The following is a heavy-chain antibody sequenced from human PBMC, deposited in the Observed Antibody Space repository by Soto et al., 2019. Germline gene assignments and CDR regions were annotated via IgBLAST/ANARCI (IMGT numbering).Heavy chain of an antibody. D-gene: IGHD1-1*01. CDR3: AKKVNSGPGSQYFDY. CDR1: GFTCSSYS. V-gene: IGHV3-23*01. CDR2: FRTSGDGGTT. Sequence: GGSLRRSCAASGFTCSSYSMSWVRQAPGKGLEWVSGFRTSGDGGTTYYADSVKGRFTISRDNSKNMLFLQMNSLRAEDTAIYYCAKKVNSGPGSQYFDYWGQGTLVTV. J-gene: IGHJ4*02.